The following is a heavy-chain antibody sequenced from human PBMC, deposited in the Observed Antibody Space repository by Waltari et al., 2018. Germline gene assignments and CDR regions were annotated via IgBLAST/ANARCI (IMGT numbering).Heavy chain of an antibody. CDR3: AVHSSGWYRLDAFDI. CDR2: IYSGGST. CDR1: GFTVSSNY. D-gene: IGHD6-19*01. V-gene: IGHV3-53*01. J-gene: IGHJ3*02. Sequence: EVQLVESGGGLIQPGGSLRLSCAASGFTVSSNYMSWVRQAPGKGLEWVSVIYSGGSTYYADSVKGRFTISRDNSKNTLYLQMNSLRAEDTAVYYCAVHSSGWYRLDAFDIWGQGTMVTVSS.